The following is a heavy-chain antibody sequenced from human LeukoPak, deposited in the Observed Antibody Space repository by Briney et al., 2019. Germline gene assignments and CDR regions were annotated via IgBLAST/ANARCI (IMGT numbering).Heavy chain of an antibody. CDR1: GGSISSSSYY. CDR3: ARHDWDGSGSYSVYFDY. J-gene: IGHJ4*02. Sequence: SETLSLTCTVSGGSISSSSYYWGWIRQPPGKGLEWIGSIYYSGSTYYNPSLRRRVTISVDTSKNQFSLKLSYVTAADTAVYDCARHDWDGSGSYSVYFDYWGQGTLVTVSS. CDR2: IYYSGST. V-gene: IGHV4-39*01. D-gene: IGHD3-10*01.